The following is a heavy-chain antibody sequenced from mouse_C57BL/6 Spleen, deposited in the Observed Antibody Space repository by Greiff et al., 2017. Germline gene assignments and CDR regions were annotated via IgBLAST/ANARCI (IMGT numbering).Heavy chain of an antibody. CDR3: ARGQGFAY. CDR2: IYPGDGDT. CDR1: GYAFRRYW. Sequence: VQLQQSGAELVKPGASVKISCKASGYAFRRYWMNWVKQRPGKGLEWIGQIYPGDGDTNYNGKFKGKATLTADKSSSTAYMQLSSLTSEDSAVYFCARGQGFAYWGQGTLVTVSA. J-gene: IGHJ3*01. V-gene: IGHV1-80*01.